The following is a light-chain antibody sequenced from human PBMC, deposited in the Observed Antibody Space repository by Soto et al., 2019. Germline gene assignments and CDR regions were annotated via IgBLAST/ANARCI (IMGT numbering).Light chain of an antibody. CDR1: QSVSSSY. Sequence: EIVLTQSPGTLSLSPGERATLSCRASQSVSSSYLAWYQQKPGQAPRLLIYGASRRATGIPDRFSGSGSGTDFTLTISRLEPEDFAVYYCQQYGSSPPLTFGGGNKVEIK. J-gene: IGKJ4*01. CDR2: GAS. CDR3: QQYGSSPPLT. V-gene: IGKV3-20*01.